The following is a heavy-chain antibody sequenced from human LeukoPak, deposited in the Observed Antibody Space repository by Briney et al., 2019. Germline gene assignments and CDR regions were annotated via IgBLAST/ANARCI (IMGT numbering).Heavy chain of an antibody. Sequence: GGSLRLSCAASGFTFSSYSFNWVRQAPGKGLEWVSSVSSSRNDIYYADSVKGRFTISRDNAKSSLYLQMNSLRAEDTAVYYCASGYSRSSNDYWGQGTLVTVSS. CDR2: VSSSRNDI. CDR3: ASGYSRSSNDY. V-gene: IGHV3-21*01. D-gene: IGHD6-6*01. J-gene: IGHJ4*02. CDR1: GFTFSSYS.